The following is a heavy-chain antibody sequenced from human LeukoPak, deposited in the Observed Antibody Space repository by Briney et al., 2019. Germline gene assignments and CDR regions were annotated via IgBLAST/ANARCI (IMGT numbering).Heavy chain of an antibody. CDR2: AYYRSKWYY. V-gene: IGHV6-1*01. CDR1: GDSVSGNSVA. CDR3: ARGPRQQLWSPHHYYYGMDV. D-gene: IGHD5-18*01. J-gene: IGHJ6*02. Sequence: RSQTLSLTCAISGDSVSGNSVAWNWIRQSPSRGLEWLGRAYYRSKWYYDYAVSLQGRITINPDTSKNQFSLKLSSVTAADTAVYYCARGPRQQLWSPHHYYYGMDVWGQGTTVTVSS.